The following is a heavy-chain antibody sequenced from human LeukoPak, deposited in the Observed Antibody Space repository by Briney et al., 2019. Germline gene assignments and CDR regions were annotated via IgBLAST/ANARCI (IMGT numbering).Heavy chain of an antibody. J-gene: IGHJ6*02. CDR1: GGSISSSSYY. V-gene: IGHV4-39*01. Sequence: KPSETLSLTCTVSGGSISSSSYYWGWIRQPPGKGLEWIGSIYYSGSTYYNPSLKSRVTISVDTSKNQFSLKLSSVTAADTAVYYCARICIAAAGAYYYYGMDVWGQGTTVTVSS. D-gene: IGHD6-13*01. CDR3: ARICIAAAGAYYYYGMDV. CDR2: IYYSGST.